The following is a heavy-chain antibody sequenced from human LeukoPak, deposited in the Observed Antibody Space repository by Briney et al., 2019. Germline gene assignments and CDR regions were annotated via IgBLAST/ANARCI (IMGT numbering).Heavy chain of an antibody. CDR3: ARGGGFSDYYGSGSYYNGGYNWFDP. Sequence: SETLSLTCTVSGGSISSYYWSWIRQPSGKGLEWIGYIYYSGSTNYHPSLKSRVTISVDTSKNQFSLKLSSVTAADTAVYYCARGGGFSDYYGSGSYYNGGYNWFDPWGQGTLVTVSS. V-gene: IGHV4-59*01. CDR1: GGSISSYY. D-gene: IGHD3-10*01. J-gene: IGHJ5*02. CDR2: IYYSGST.